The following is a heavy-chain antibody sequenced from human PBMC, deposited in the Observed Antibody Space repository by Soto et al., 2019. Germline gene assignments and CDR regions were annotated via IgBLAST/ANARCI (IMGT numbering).Heavy chain of an antibody. CDR3: ARETKHLQSGYYYYGMDV. Sequence: SETLSLTCTVSGGSISSGGYYWSWIRQHPGKGLEWIGYIYYSGSTYYNPSLKSRVTISVDTSKNQFSLKLSSVTAADTAVYYCARETKHLQSGYYYYGMDVWGQGTTVTVSS. D-gene: IGHD4-4*01. CDR2: IYYSGST. J-gene: IGHJ6*02. CDR1: GGSISSGGYY. V-gene: IGHV4-31*03.